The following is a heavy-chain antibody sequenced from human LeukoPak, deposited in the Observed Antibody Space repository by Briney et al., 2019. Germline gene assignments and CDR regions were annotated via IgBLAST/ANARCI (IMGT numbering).Heavy chain of an antibody. Sequence: ASVKVSCKASVYTFTSFGINWVRQAPGQGLDWMGWISPYSGNTNYEQKFQGRLTMTTNTSTSTAYMELRGLRSDDTAVYYCARDGIAATGRDYWGQGTLVTVSS. CDR3: ARDGIAATGRDY. J-gene: IGHJ4*02. V-gene: IGHV1-18*01. CDR2: ISPYSGNT. D-gene: IGHD6-13*01. CDR1: VYTFTSFG.